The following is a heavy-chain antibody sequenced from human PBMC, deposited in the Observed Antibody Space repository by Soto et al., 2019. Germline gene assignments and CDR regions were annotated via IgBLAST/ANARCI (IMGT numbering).Heavy chain of an antibody. Sequence: GGPLRLSCAASRFTFSSYVMQWVRQASGKGLDWVAVISYDESNKYYADSVKGRFTISRDNSKNTLYLQINSLRAEDTAMYYCAKEHELAGTHMQDWGQATLINVSS. D-gene: IGHD6-19*01. CDR1: RFTFSSYV. CDR3: AKEHELAGTHMQD. V-gene: IGHV3-30*18. J-gene: IGHJ4*02. CDR2: ISYDESNK.